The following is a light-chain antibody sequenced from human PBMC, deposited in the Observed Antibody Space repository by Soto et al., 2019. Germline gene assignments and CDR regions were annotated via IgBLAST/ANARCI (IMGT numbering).Light chain of an antibody. CDR3: CSYAGSSTVV. Sequence: QSALTQPASVSGSPGQSITISCTGTSSDVGSYNLVSWYQQHPDKAPKLMIYEDSKRPSGVSNRFSGSKSGNTASLTISGLQAEDEADYYCCSYAGSSTVVFGTGTKLTVL. CDR2: EDS. J-gene: IGLJ1*01. V-gene: IGLV2-23*01. CDR1: SSDVGSYNL.